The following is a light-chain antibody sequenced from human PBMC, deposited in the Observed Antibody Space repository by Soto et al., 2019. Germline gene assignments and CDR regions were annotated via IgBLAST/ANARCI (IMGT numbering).Light chain of an antibody. Sequence: IQLTQSPSSLSASVGDRVTITCRASQGISSYLAWYQQKPGKAPKLLIYAASTLQSGVPSRFSGSGSGTDFTLTISSLRPEDFATYYCQQYNNWPPYTFGQGTKLEIK. CDR3: QQYNNWPPYT. J-gene: IGKJ2*01. CDR2: AAS. V-gene: IGKV1-9*01. CDR1: QGISSY.